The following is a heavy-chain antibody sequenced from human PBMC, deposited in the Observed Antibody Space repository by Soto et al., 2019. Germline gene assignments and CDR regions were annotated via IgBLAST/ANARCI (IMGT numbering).Heavy chain of an antibody. D-gene: IGHD2-2*01. CDR3: AREHFPSTYDSCDY. CDR2: ISAYNGNT. CDR1: GYTFTTYG. Sequence: QVQLVQSGAEMKKPGASVKVSCKASGYTFTTYGISWVRQAPGQGLEWMGWISAYNGNTHYAQKLQGRVTMTTDTSTSTAYVELRSLRSDYTAVYYCAREHFPSTYDSCDYWGQGTLVTVSS. J-gene: IGHJ4*02. V-gene: IGHV1-18*04.